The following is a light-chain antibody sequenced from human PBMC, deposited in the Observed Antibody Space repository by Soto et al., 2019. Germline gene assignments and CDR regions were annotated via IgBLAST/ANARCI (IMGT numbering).Light chain of an antibody. CDR2: VDTEGSH. J-gene: IGLJ3*02. V-gene: IGLV4-69*01. CDR1: SGHSNYA. Sequence: QSVLTQSPSASASLGASVKLTCTLSSGHSNYAIAWHQQQPEKGPQYLMKVDTEGSHNKGDGIPDRFSGSSSGAERYLIISSLQSEDEADYYCQTWGAGIQVFGGGTKLTVL. CDR3: QTWGAGIQV.